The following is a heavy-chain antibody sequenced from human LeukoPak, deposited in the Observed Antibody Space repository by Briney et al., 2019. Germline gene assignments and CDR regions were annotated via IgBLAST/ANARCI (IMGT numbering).Heavy chain of an antibody. CDR3: TRHTRDFADY. J-gene: IGHJ4*02. CDR1: GYSFTSYW. V-gene: IGHV5-51*01. CDR2: IYPGHSDT. Sequence: GESLKISCKGSGYSFTSYWIGWVRQMPGKGLEWRGIIYPGHSDTRYSPSFQGQLTISADKSISTPYPQSSSLKTSDTAMYYCTRHTRDFADYWGQGTLVTVSS. D-gene: IGHD3-3*01.